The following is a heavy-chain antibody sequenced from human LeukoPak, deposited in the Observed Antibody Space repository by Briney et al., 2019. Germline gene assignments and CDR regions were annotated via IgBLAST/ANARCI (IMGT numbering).Heavy chain of an antibody. CDR2: IYTSGST. J-gene: IGHJ4*02. V-gene: IGHV4-61*02. D-gene: IGHD3-22*01. CDR3: AREDSSGYYYGRLDY. CDR1: GGPISSGSYY. Sequence: SQTLSLTCTVSGGPISSGSYYWSWIRQPAGKGLEWIGRIYTSGSTNYNPSLKSRVTISVNTSKNQFSLKLSSVTAADTAVYYCAREDSSGYYYGRLDYWGQGTLVTVSS.